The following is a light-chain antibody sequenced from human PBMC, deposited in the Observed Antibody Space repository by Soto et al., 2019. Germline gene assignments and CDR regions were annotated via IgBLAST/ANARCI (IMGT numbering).Light chain of an antibody. CDR1: KSVSSY. J-gene: IGKJ2*01. V-gene: IGKV3-11*01. Sequence: EIVLTQSPATLSLSPGERATLSCRASKSVSSYLAWYQQKPGQAPRLLIYDASNRATGIPARFSGSGSGTDFTLTISSLEPDDFAVYYCQQRSNWPSYTFGQGTKLEIK. CDR2: DAS. CDR3: QQRSNWPSYT.